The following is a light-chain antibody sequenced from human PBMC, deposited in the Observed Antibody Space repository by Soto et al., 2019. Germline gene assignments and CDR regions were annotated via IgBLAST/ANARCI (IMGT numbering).Light chain of an antibody. V-gene: IGLV2-23*01. CDR3: CSFAGSSTFYV. CDR2: EGS. J-gene: IGLJ1*01. CDR1: SSDVGSSNL. Sequence: QSALTQPASVSGSPGQSITISCTGASSDVGSSNLVSWYQQHPGKAPKLIIYEGSRRPSGVSGRFSGSKSGNTASLTISGLQAEDEADYYCCSFAGSSTFYVFGTGTKVTVL.